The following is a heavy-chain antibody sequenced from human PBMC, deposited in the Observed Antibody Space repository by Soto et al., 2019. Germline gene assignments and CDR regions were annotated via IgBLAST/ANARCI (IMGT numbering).Heavy chain of an antibody. V-gene: IGHV3-21*01. CDR1: AFAIGQCG. D-gene: IGHD1-20*01. CDR2: NSFSGDYI. CDR3: ARATYNWNHEY. Sequence: PGGSLRLSCAFSAFAIGQCGMNCVRQTPGKGLEAVSSNSFSGDYIYYAASVKGRFTISRDNARNSLYLQMNRLGVDDTALYFCARATYNWNHEYWGQGTQVTVSS. J-gene: IGHJ4*02.